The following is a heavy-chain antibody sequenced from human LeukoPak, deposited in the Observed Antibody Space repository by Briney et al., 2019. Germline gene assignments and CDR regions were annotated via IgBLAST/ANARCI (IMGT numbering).Heavy chain of an antibody. CDR1: GYSISSGYY. Sequence: SETLSLTCTVSGYSISSGYYWGWIRQPPGKGLEWIGSIYHSGSTYYNPSLKSRVTISVDTSKNQFSLKLSSVTAADTAVYYCARSGSGFYDSSGYYPYWGQGTLVTVSS. CDR2: IYHSGST. D-gene: IGHD3-22*01. J-gene: IGHJ4*02. V-gene: IGHV4-38-2*02. CDR3: ARSGSGFYDSSGYYPY.